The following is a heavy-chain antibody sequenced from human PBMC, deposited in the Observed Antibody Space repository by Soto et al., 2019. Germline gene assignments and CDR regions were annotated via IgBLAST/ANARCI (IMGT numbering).Heavy chain of an antibody. CDR2: IYWNDDK. Sequence: QITLKESGPTLVKPTQTLTLTCTFSGFSLTSVGAGVGWILQPPGKGLEWLALIYWNDDKRYSPSLKSRLTITKDTSKNQVVLLMTDMDPVDPATYYCAHRGYGDYPRDNWFDPWGQGTMVTVPS. D-gene: IGHD4-17*01. CDR3: AHRGYGDYPRDNWFDP. V-gene: IGHV2-5*01. J-gene: IGHJ5*02. CDR1: GFSLTSVGAG.